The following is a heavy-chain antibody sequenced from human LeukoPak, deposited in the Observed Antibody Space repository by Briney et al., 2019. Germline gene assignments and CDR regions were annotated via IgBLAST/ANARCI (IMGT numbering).Heavy chain of an antibody. D-gene: IGHD2-8*01. Sequence: GASVKVSCKASGYTFTSYYMHWVRQAPGQGLEWMGIINPSGGSTSYAQKFQGRVTMTRDTSTSTVYMELSSLRSEDTAVYYCARGSDIVLMVYANLFDYWGQGTLVTVSS. CDR2: INPSGGST. CDR1: GYTFTSYY. J-gene: IGHJ4*02. V-gene: IGHV1-46*01. CDR3: ARGSDIVLMVYANLFDY.